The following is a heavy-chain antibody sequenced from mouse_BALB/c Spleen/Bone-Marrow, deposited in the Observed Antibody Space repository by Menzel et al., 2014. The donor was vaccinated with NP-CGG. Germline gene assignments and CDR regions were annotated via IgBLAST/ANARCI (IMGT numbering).Heavy chain of an antibody. J-gene: IGHJ3*01. CDR3: VSHGSWFAY. V-gene: IGHV10-1*02. Sequence: EVQRVESGGGLVQPKGSLKLSCAASGFTFNTYAMNWVRQAPGKGLEWVARIRSKSNNYATYYADSVKDRFTISRDDSQSMLYLQMNNLKTEDTAXYYCVSHGSWFAYWGQGTLVTVSA. CDR1: GFTFNTYA. CDR2: IRSKSNNYAT.